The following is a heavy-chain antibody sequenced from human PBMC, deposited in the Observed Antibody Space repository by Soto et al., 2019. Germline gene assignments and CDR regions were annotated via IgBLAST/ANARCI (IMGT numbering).Heavy chain of an antibody. Sequence: PSETLSLTCTVSGGSISSSSYYWGWIRQPPGKGLEWIGSIYYSGSTYYNPSLKSRVTISVDTSKNQFSLKLSSVTAADTAVYYCARQYRRAGYFDYWGQGTLVTVSS. J-gene: IGHJ4*02. CDR1: GGSISSSSYY. V-gene: IGHV4-39*01. CDR2: IYYSGST. CDR3: ARQYRRAGYFDY. D-gene: IGHD6-19*01.